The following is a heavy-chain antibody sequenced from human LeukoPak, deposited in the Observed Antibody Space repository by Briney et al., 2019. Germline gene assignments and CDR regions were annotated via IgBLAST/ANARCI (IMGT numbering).Heavy chain of an antibody. V-gene: IGHV4-4*07. CDR3: ARDNLSRFFDY. J-gene: IGHJ4*02. CDR2: IYTSGST. CDR1: GGSISSYY. D-gene: IGHD3-3*01. Sequence: PSETLSLTCTVSGGSISSYYWSWIRQLAGKGLEWIGRIYTSGSTNYNPSLKSRVTMSVDTSKNQFSLKLTSVTAADTAVYYCARDNLSRFFDYWGQGTLVTVSS.